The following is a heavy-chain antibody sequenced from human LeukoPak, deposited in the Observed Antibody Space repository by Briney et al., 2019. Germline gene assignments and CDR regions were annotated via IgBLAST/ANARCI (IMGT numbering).Heavy chain of an antibody. D-gene: IGHD2-15*01. CDR3: ATDLDVVVGLL. J-gene: IGHJ4*02. CDR2: FDPEDGET. Sequence: ASVKVSCKASGYTFTGYYMHWVRQAPGKGLEWMGGFDPEDGETIYAQKFQGRVTMTEDTSTDTAYMELSSLRSEDTAVYYCATDLDVVVGLLWGQGTLVTVSS. V-gene: IGHV1-24*01. CDR1: GYTFTGYY.